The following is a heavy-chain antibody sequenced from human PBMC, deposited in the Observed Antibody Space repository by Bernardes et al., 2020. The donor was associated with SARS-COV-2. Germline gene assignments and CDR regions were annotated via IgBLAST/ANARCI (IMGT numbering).Heavy chain of an antibody. CDR2: IKRKTDGGTT. CDR3: TTGAEIYYDSSGFSYYFDF. CDR1: GFTFSNAW. V-gene: IGHV3-15*07. D-gene: IGHD3-22*01. Sequence: SLRLSCAASGFTFSNAWMNWVRQAPGKGLEWVGHIKRKTDGGTTDYAAPVKGRFTISGDDSKNTMYLQMNSLKTEDTAVYYCTTGAEIYYDSSGFSYYFDFWGQGTLVTVSS. J-gene: IGHJ4*02.